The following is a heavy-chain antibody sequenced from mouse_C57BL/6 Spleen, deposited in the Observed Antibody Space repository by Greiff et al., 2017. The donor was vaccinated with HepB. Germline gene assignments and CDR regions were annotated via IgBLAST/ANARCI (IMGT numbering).Heavy chain of an antibody. CDR3: AYDYDEGGFAY. Sequence: QVQLQQSGAELVRPGPSVKVSCKASGYAFTNYLIEWVKQRPGQGLEWIGVINPGSGGTNYNEKFKGKATLTADKSSSTAYMQLSSLTSEDSAVYFCAYDYDEGGFAYWGQGTLVTVSA. CDR1: GYAFTNYL. V-gene: IGHV1-54*01. CDR2: INPGSGGT. J-gene: IGHJ3*01. D-gene: IGHD2-4*01.